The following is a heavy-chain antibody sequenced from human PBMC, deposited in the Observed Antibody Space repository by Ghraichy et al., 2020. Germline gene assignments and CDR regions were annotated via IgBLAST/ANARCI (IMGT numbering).Heavy chain of an antibody. D-gene: IGHD6-6*01. J-gene: IGHJ3*02. Sequence: GGSLRLSCAASGFTFSSYSMNWVRQAPGKGLEWVSSISSSSSYIYYADSVKGRFTISRDNAKNSLYLQMNSLRAEDTAVYYCARDPGGSSSVAFDIWGQGTMVTVSS. V-gene: IGHV3-21*01. CDR1: GFTFSSYS. CDR3: ARDPGGSSSVAFDI. CDR2: ISSSSSYI.